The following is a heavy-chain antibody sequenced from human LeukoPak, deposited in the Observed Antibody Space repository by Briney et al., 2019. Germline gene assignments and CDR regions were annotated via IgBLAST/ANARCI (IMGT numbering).Heavy chain of an antibody. V-gene: IGHV3-23*01. CDR2: ISGSGAST. CDR1: EFTFSNYA. Sequence: PGGSLRLSCAASEFTFSNYAMTWVRQAPGKGLEWVSSISGSGASTYYADSVKGRFTISRDNSKNTLYQQFNSLRAEDTAVYYCAKDKASVAAKGPFDYWGQGTLVTVSS. D-gene: IGHD2-15*01. J-gene: IGHJ4*02. CDR3: AKDKASVAAKGPFDY.